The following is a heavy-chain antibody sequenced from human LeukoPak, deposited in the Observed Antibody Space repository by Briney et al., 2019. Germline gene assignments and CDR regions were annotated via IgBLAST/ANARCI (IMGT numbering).Heavy chain of an antibody. V-gene: IGHV3-21*01. Sequence: GGSLRLSCAASGFTFSSYSMNWVRQAPGKGLEWVSSISSSSSYIYYADSVKGRFTISRDNAKNSPYLQMNSLRAEDTAVYYCARENSGSYLNWFDPWGQGTLVTVSS. CDR2: ISSSSSYI. D-gene: IGHD1-26*01. J-gene: IGHJ5*02. CDR3: ARENSGSYLNWFDP. CDR1: GFTFSSYS.